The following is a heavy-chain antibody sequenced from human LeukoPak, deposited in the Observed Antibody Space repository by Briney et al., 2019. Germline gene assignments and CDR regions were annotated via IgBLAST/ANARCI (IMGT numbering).Heavy chain of an antibody. CDR1: GFTFDDYA. D-gene: IGHD6-19*01. CDR2: ISWNSGSI. CDR3: AKAAGSGWPPLDY. Sequence: PGGSLRLSCAASGFTFDDYAMHWVRHAPGKGLEWVSGISWNSGSIGYADSVKGRFTISRDNAKNSLYLQMNSLRAEDTALYYCAKAAGSGWPPLDYWGQGTLVTVSS. V-gene: IGHV3-9*01. J-gene: IGHJ4*02.